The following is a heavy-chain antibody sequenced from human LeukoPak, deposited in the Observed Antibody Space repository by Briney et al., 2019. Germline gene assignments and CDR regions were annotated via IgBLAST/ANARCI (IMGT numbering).Heavy chain of an antibody. CDR3: TRDQRLAREILEWLLSWRWFDP. D-gene: IGHD3-3*01. CDR2: INPKSGGT. CDR1: GYTFTGYY. J-gene: IGHJ5*02. V-gene: IGHV1-2*02. Sequence: ASVKVSCTASGYTFTGYYIHWVRQVPGQGLEWMGWINPKSGGTNYEQKFQGRVTMTRDTSISTAYMELSRLTSDDTAIYYCTRDQRLAREILEWLLSWRWFDPWGQGTLVTVSS.